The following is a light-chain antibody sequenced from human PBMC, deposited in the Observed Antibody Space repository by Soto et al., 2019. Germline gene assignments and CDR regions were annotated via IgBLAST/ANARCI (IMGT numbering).Light chain of an antibody. CDR1: SSDVGRYNY. CDR2: EVT. V-gene: IGLV2-14*01. J-gene: IGLJ2*01. CDR3: SSYTSSSTLVV. Sequence: QSVLTQPASVSGSPGQTITISCTGTSSDVGRYNYVSWYQQHPGKAPKLIIYEVTDRPSGVSNRFSGSKSGITASLTISGLQAEDEADYYCSSYTSSSTLVVFGGGTKLTVL.